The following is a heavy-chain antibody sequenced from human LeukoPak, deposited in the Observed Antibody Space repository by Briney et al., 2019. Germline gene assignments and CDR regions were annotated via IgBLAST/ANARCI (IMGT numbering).Heavy chain of an antibody. J-gene: IGHJ3*01. CDR3: ARDIVPPGIAFDV. D-gene: IGHD2-2*01. Sequence: GGSLRLSCAAPGFTFSNFWMSWVRQAPGKGLEWVANINQDGREQYYVDSVKGRFTISRDNAKNSLFLQMNSLRAEDTAAYFCARDIVPPGIAFDVWGQGTMVTVSS. CDR2: INQDGREQ. CDR1: GFTFSNFW. V-gene: IGHV3-7*04.